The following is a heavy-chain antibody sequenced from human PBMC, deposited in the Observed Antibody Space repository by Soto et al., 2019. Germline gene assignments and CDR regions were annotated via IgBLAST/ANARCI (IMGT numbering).Heavy chain of an antibody. J-gene: IGHJ4*02. D-gene: IGHD2-2*01. CDR1: GYDFSSYG. V-gene: IGHV1-18*04. CDR2: ISASNGNR. CDR3: VRDPQRNDY. Sequence: QVQLVQSGAEVKKPGASVKVSCKASGYDFSSYGISWVRQAPGQGLERMGWISASNGNRDYAQQFQGRVTMTSDTSRTTAYMELRSMRSDDTAVYYCVRDPQRNDYWGQGTLVNVSS.